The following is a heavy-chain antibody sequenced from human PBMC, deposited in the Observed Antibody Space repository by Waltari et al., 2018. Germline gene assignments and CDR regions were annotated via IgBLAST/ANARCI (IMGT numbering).Heavy chain of an antibody. V-gene: IGHV1-69*01. CDR3: ARGYSSSWYYY. J-gene: IGHJ4*02. Sequence: YAQKFQGRVTITADESTSTAYMELSSLRSEDTAVYYCARGYSSSWYYYWGQGTLVTVSS. D-gene: IGHD6-13*01.